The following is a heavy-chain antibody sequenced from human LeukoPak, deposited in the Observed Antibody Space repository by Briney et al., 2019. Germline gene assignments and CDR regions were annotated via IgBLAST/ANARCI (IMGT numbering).Heavy chain of an antibody. Sequence: SETLSLTCTVPGGSLSSSSYYWGWVRQPPGKGLEWLGSIYYSGSTYYNPSRKSGVTISVDTSKNQFSLTLTSVTAADTAVYYCARGGSGYYYDSSGYYGFDYWGQGTLVTVSS. CDR3: ARGGSGYYYDSSGYYGFDY. D-gene: IGHD3-22*01. V-gene: IGHV4-39*07. CDR1: GGSLSSSSYY. J-gene: IGHJ4*02. CDR2: IYYSGST.